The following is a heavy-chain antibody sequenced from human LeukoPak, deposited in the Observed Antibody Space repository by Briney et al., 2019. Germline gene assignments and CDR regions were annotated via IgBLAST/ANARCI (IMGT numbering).Heavy chain of an antibody. J-gene: IGHJ4*02. V-gene: IGHV4-34*01. Sequence: SETLSLTCAVYGGSFSGYYWSWIRQPPGKGLEWIGEINHSGSTNYNPSLKRRVTISVDTSKNQFSLKLSSVTAADTAVYYCARGFYYFDYWGQGTLVTVSS. CDR2: INHSGST. CDR1: GGSFSGYY. CDR3: ARGFYYFDY.